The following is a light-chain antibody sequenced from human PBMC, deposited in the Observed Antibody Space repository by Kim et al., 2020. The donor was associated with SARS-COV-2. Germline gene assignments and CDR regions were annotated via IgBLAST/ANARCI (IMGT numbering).Light chain of an antibody. CDR3: TQATQFPHAYT. CDR2: KVS. CDR1: QSLVHSDGNTY. V-gene: IGKV2-24*01. Sequence: DIVMTQTPLSSPVTLGQPASISLPASISFRSSQSLVHSDGNTYLSWLQQRPGQPPRLLIYKVSNRFSGFPDRFSGSGAGTDVTLTISRVKAEDVGVYYCTQATQFPHAYTFGQGTKLEI. J-gene: IGKJ2*01.